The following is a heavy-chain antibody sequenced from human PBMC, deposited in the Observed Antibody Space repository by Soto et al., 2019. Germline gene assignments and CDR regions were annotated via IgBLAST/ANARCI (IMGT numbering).Heavy chain of an antibody. D-gene: IGHD1-1*01. CDR2: IIPIFGTA. V-gene: IGHV1-69*13. Sequence: SVKVSCKASGGTFSSYAISWVRQAPGQGLEWMGGIIPIFGTANYAQKFQGRVTITADESTSTAYMELSSLRSEDTAVYYCARGEGRAWWNAPRCAFDIWGQGTMVTVS. CDR3: ARGEGRAWWNAPRCAFDI. CDR1: GGTFSSYA. J-gene: IGHJ3*02.